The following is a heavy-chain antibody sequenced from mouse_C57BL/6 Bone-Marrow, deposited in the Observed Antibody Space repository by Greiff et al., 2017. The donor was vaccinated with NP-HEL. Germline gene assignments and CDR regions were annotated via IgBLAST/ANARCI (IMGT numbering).Heavy chain of an antibody. CDR1: GYTFTSYW. D-gene: IGHD2-14*01. Sequence: QVQLQQPGAELVKPGASVKLSCKASGYTFTSYWMQWVKQRPGQGLEWIGVIDPSDSYTNYNQKFKGKATLTVDTSSSTAYMQLSSLTSEDSAVYYCARRKVLGAMDDWGQGTSVTVSS. J-gene: IGHJ4*01. CDR2: IDPSDSYT. CDR3: ARRKVLGAMDD. V-gene: IGHV1-50*01.